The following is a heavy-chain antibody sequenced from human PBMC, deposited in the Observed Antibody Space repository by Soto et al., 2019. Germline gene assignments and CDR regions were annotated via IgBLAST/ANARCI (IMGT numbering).Heavy chain of an antibody. J-gene: IGHJ4*02. V-gene: IGHV1-69*04. CDR1: GGTFSSYT. D-gene: IGHD5-12*01. CDR2: IIPILGIA. Sequence: SVKVSCKASGGTFSSYTISWVRQAPGQGLEWMGRIIPILGIANYAQKFQGRVTITADKSTSTAYMELSSLRSEDTAVYYCARDGNVDIVGNFDYWGQGTLVTVSS. CDR3: ARDGNVDIVGNFDY.